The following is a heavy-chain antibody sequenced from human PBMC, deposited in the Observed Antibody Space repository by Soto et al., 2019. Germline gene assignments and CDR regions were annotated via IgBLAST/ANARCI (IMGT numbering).Heavy chain of an antibody. CDR1: GFTFSDYY. CDR2: ISSSSRHT. Sequence: QVQLVESGGGLVKPGGPLRLSCAASGFTFSDYYMTWIRQAPGKGLEWLSYISSSSRHTNYADSVKGRFTISRNNARNSLSLQMNSLRAEDTALYYCAKGTVVHSPADDDIDYYYNAVDVWGQGTTVTVSS. J-gene: IGHJ6*02. D-gene: IGHD3-9*01. V-gene: IGHV3-11*06. CDR3: AKGTVVHSPADDDIDYYYNAVDV.